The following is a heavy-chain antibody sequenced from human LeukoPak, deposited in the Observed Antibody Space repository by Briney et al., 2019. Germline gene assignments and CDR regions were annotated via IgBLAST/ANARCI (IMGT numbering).Heavy chain of an antibody. CDR1: GFTFSNYW. Sequence: GGSLRLPCAVSGFTFSNYWMHWVRQAPGKGLVWVSRIKSDGSSTSYADSVKGRFTISRDNAKNTLDLQMNSLRAEDTAVYYCARERRWLTHAFDIWGQGTMVTVSS. V-gene: IGHV3-74*01. D-gene: IGHD6-19*01. CDR3: ARERRWLTHAFDI. J-gene: IGHJ3*02. CDR2: IKSDGSST.